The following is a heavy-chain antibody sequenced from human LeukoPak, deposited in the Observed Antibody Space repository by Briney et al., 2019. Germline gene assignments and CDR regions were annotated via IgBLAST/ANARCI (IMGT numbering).Heavy chain of an antibody. V-gene: IGHV3-20*04. CDR1: GFTFSSYW. J-gene: IGHJ4*02. Sequence: GGSLRLSCAASGFTFSSYWMSWVRQAPGKGLEWVSGINWNGDRTGYADSGKGRFTISRDNAKNSLYLQMNSLRAEDTAVYYCARGGSGNWNAPFDYWGQGTLVTVSS. CDR2: INWNGDRT. D-gene: IGHD1-1*01. CDR3: ARGGSGNWNAPFDY.